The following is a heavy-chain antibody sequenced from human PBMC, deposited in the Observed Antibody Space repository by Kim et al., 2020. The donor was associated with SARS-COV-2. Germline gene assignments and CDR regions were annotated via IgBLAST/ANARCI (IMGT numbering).Heavy chain of an antibody. V-gene: IGHV4-34*01. J-gene: IGHJ6*02. Sequence: SETLSLTCAVYGGSFGDYKWSWVRQPPGKGLEWIGEINHSGSTNVSPSLKSRITISVDTSKSQFSLRLKSLTATDTAVYYCARGRAGVVPSPVLGLGPFYDYYAMDVWGRGTPVAVSS. CDR3: ARGRAGVVPSPVLGLGPFYDYYAMDV. CDR2: INHSGST. CDR1: GGSFGDYK. D-gene: IGHD2-8*02.